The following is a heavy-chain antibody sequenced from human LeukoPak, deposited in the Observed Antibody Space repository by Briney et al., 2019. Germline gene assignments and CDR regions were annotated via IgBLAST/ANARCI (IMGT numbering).Heavy chain of an antibody. CDR1: GGTFSSNA. J-gene: IGHJ5*02. Sequence: ASVKVSCKASGGTFSSNAISWVRQAPGQGLEWMGGIVPIFGSTNYAQKFQGRVTMTRDTSISTAYMELSRLRSDDTAVYYCARAGNIVVAVAAKGRYNWFDPWGQGTLVTVSS. CDR3: ARAGNIVVAVAAKGRYNWFDP. CDR2: IVPIFGST. D-gene: IGHD2-15*01. V-gene: IGHV1-69*05.